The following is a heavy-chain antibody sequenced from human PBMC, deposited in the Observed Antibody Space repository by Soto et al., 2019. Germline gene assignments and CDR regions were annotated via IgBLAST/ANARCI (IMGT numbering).Heavy chain of an antibody. J-gene: IGHJ4*02. CDR1: GYTFTSYA. D-gene: IGHD2-21*02. CDR2: INAGNGNT. V-gene: IGHV1-3*01. Sequence: GASVKVSCKASGYTFTSYAMHWVRQAPGQRLEWMGWINAGNGNTKYSQKFQGRVTITRGTSASTAYMELSSLRSEDTAVYYCARSSGGGDCYFDYWGQGTLLTVSA. CDR3: ARSSGGGDCYFDY.